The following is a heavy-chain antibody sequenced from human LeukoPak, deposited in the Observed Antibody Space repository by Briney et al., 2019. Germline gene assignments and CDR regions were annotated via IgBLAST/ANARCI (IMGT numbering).Heavy chain of an antibody. J-gene: IGHJ3*02. CDR1: GLGFTGNA. Sequence: PGGSLGLSVAASGLGFTGNAMSWVRQAPGRGLKWVANKRQDGVEKYYVDSVKGRFTISRDNAKNSLYLQMNSLRAEDTAVYYCARDGATYYDFWSGYPGAFDIWGQGTMVTVSS. CDR3: ARDGATYYDFWSGYPGAFDI. V-gene: IGHV3-7*01. CDR2: KRQDGVEK. D-gene: IGHD3-3*01.